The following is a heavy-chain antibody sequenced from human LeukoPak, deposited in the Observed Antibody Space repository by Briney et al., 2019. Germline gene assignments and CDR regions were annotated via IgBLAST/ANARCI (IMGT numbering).Heavy chain of an antibody. J-gene: IGHJ6*02. Sequence: PGRSLRLSCAASGFTFSSYGTHWVRQAPGKGLEWVAVISYDGSNKYYADSVKGRFTISRDNSKNTLYLQMNSLRAEDTAVYYCAKSTAIGTYYYYGMDVWGQGTTVTVSS. CDR3: AKSTAIGTYYYYGMDV. D-gene: IGHD2-21*02. V-gene: IGHV3-30*18. CDR2: ISYDGSNK. CDR1: GFTFSSYG.